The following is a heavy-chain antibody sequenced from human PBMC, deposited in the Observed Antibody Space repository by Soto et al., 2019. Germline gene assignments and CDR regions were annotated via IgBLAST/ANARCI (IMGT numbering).Heavy chain of an antibody. CDR1: GFTVSSNY. Sequence: GGSLRLSCAASGFTVSSNYMSWVRQAPGKGLEWVSVIYSGGSTYYADSVKGRFTISRDNSKNTLYLQMNSLRAEDTAVYYCARDKGDSSGYYPYYYYGMDVWGQGTTVTVSS. CDR3: ARDKGDSSGYYPYYYYGMDV. J-gene: IGHJ6*02. D-gene: IGHD3-22*01. CDR2: IYSGGST. V-gene: IGHV3-66*01.